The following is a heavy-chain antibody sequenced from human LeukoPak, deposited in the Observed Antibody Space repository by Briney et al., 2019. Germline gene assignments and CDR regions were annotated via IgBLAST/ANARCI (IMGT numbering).Heavy chain of an antibody. D-gene: IGHD3-9*01. CDR1: GGSISSGSYY. J-gene: IGHJ4*02. V-gene: IGHV4-61*02. CDR3: AAQLRYFDWLNEY. Sequence: PSETLSLTCTVSGGSISSGSYYWSWIRQPAGKGLERIGRIYTSGSTNYNPSLKSRVTISVDTSKNQFSLKLSSVTAADTAVYYCAAQLRYFDWLNEYWGQGTLVTVSS. CDR2: IYTSGST.